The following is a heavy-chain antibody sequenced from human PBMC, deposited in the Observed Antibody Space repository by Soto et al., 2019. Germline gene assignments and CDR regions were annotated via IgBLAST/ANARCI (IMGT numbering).Heavy chain of an antibody. Sequence: GGSLRLSCAASGFTLSSYGMHWVRQAPGKGLEWVAVISYDGSNKYYADSVKGRFTISRDNSKNTLYLQMNSLRAEDTAVYYCAKVHPRYSGSPAGMDVWGQGTTVTVSS. CDR2: ISYDGSNK. D-gene: IGHD1-26*01. J-gene: IGHJ6*02. CDR3: AKVHPRYSGSPAGMDV. CDR1: GFTLSSYG. V-gene: IGHV3-30*18.